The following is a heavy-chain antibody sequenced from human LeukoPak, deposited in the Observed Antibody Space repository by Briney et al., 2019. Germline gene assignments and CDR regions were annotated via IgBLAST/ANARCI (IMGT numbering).Heavy chain of an antibody. V-gene: IGHV3-30-3*01. Sequence: GGSLRLSCAASGFTFSSYAMHWVRQAPGKGLEWVAVISYDGSNKYYADSVKGRFTISRDNSKNTLYLQMNSLGAEDTAVYYCARGEQLVSPFDYWGQGTLVTVSS. D-gene: IGHD6-13*01. CDR2: ISYDGSNK. J-gene: IGHJ4*02. CDR1: GFTFSSYA. CDR3: ARGEQLVSPFDY.